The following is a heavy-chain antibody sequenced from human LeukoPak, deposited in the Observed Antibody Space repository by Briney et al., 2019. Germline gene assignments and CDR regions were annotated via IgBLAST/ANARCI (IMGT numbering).Heavy chain of an antibody. CDR1: GYTFTGYY. Sequence: ASVKVSCKASGYTFTGYYMHWVRQAPGQGLEWMGWINPNSGGTNYAQKFQGRVTMTRDTSISTAYMELSRLRSDDTAVYYCARSGSGSWYYYYYYMDVWGKGTTVTISS. V-gene: IGHV1-2*02. J-gene: IGHJ6*03. CDR3: ARSGSGSWYYYYYYMDV. D-gene: IGHD6-13*01. CDR2: INPNSGGT.